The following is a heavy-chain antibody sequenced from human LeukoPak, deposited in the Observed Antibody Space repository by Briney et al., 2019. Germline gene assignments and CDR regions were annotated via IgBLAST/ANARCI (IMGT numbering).Heavy chain of an antibody. CDR2: ISYDGSRQ. CDR3: VREKSLRLAY. CDR1: GFTFNRYT. J-gene: IGHJ4*02. Sequence: GGSLRLSCAASGFTFNRYTMNWVRQAPGKGLEWLAAISYDGSRQFLADSVKGRFNISRDNSEKKLFLQLTALRTEDTPLYYCVREKSLRLAYWGQGQLVTVSS. V-gene: IGHV3-30-3*01.